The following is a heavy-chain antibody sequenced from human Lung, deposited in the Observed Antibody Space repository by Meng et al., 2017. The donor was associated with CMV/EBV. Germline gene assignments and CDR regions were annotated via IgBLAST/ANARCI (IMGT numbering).Heavy chain of an antibody. J-gene: IGHJ2*01. Sequence: GGSLRLSCAASGFTVSSNYMTWVRQAPGKGLEWVSVIYSGGGTYYADSVKGRFTISRDNSKSAIYLQMNTLRAEDTAVYYCARVGWQQQHWFVDLWGRGTLVTVSS. CDR3: ARVGWQQQHWFVDL. CDR2: IYSGGGT. CDR1: GFTVSSNY. V-gene: IGHV3-53*01. D-gene: IGHD4-23*01.